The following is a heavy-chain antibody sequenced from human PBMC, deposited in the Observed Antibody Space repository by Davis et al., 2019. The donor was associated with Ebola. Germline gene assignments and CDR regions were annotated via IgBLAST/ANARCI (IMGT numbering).Heavy chain of an antibody. Sequence: GESLKISCKGSGYSFTSYWISGLRQMPGKGLEWMGRIDPSDSYTNYSPSFQGHVTISADKSISTAYLQWSSLKASDTAMYYCARLGYCSGGSCYRRGAFDIWGQGTMVTVSS. CDR1: GYSFTSYW. V-gene: IGHV5-10-1*01. D-gene: IGHD2-15*01. CDR2: IDPSDSYT. J-gene: IGHJ3*02. CDR3: ARLGYCSGGSCYRRGAFDI.